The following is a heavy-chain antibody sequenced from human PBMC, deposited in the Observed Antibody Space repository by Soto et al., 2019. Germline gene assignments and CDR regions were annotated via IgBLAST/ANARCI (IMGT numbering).Heavy chain of an antibody. Sequence: QVQLVESGGGVVQPGRSLRLSCAAYGFTFSSYGMHWVRQAPGKGLEWVAVISYDGSNKYYADSVKGRFTISRDNSKNPLYLKMNSLRAEDTAVYYCETDVVNIGSYPFDSWGQGTLVTVSS. V-gene: IGHV3-30*03. CDR1: GFTFSSYG. CDR3: ETDVVNIGSYPFDS. J-gene: IGHJ4*02. D-gene: IGHD1-26*01. CDR2: ISYDGSNK.